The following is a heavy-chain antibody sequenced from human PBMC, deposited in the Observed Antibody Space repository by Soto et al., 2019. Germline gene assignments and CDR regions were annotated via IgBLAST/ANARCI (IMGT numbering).Heavy chain of an antibody. CDR2: ISWNSGSI. CDR3: AKERWVGTGLYSSGFDY. Sequence: EVQLVESGGGLVQPGRSLRLSCAASGFTFDDYAMHWVRQAPGKGLEWVSGISWNSGSIGYADSVKGRFTISRDNAKNSLYLQMNSLRAEDTALYYCAKERWVGTGLYSSGFDYWGQGTLVTVSS. D-gene: IGHD6-19*01. J-gene: IGHJ4*02. CDR1: GFTFDDYA. V-gene: IGHV3-9*01.